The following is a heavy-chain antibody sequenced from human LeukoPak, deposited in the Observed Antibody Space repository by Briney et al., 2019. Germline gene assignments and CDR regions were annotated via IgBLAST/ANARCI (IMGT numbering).Heavy chain of an antibody. CDR2: IKQDGSEK. CDR3: ARDGKDGYNYGYYYYYMDV. CDR1: GFTFSSYW. Sequence: QTGGSLRLSCAASGFTFSSYWMSWVRQAPGKGMEWVANIKQDGSEKYYVDSVKGRFTISRDNAKNSLCLQMNSLRAEDTAVYYCARDGKDGYNYGYYYYYMDVWGKGTTVTVSS. D-gene: IGHD5-24*01. V-gene: IGHV3-7*01. J-gene: IGHJ6*03.